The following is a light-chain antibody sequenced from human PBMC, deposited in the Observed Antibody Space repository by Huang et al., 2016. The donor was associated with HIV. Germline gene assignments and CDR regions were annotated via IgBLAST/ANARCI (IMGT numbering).Light chain of an antibody. J-gene: IGKJ2*01. Sequence: DIQMTHSPSSLSASGGDRVTITCRARQSISRLLNWYQQTPGNAPDLLIYGASSLQSGIPSRFSGSGSGTDFTLTIDSLEPEDFATYHCQQTYSGPFTFGQGTKLEIK. CDR2: GAS. CDR3: QQTYSGPFT. V-gene: IGKV1-39*01. CDR1: QSISRL.